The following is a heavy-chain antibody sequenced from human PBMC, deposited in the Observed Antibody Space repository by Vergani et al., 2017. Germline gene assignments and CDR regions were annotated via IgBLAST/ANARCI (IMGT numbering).Heavy chain of an antibody. Sequence: EVQLVQAGAEVKTPGTSLRISCKGAGYSFTSYWISWVRQMPGKSLEWMGRIDPSDDDTNYSPSFQGHVTISADKSISTAYLQWSSLKTSDPAMYYCARHPMLELPLSFDYWGQGTLVTVSS. CDR2: IDPSDDDT. D-gene: IGHD1-26*01. CDR3: ARHPMLELPLSFDY. CDR1: GYSFTSYW. V-gene: IGHV5-10-1*03. J-gene: IGHJ4*02.